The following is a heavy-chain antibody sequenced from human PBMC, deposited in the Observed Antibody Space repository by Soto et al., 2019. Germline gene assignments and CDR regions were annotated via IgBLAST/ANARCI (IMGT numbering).Heavy chain of an antibody. J-gene: IGHJ4*02. CDR2: IIPIFGTA. V-gene: IGHV1-69*13. Sequence: ASVKVSCKASGGTFSSYAISWVRQAPGQGLEWMGGIIPIFGTANYAQKFQGRVTITADESTSTAYMELSSLRSEDTAVYYCARDSNQYCGGDCPNDYWGQGTLVTVSS. D-gene: IGHD2-21*02. CDR1: GGTFSSYA. CDR3: ARDSNQYCGGDCPNDY.